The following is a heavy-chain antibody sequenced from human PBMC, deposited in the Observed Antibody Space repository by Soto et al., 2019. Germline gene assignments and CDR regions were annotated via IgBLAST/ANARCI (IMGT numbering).Heavy chain of an antibody. CDR3: ARGAGYFDY. V-gene: IGHV3-21*02. J-gene: IGHJ4*02. D-gene: IGHD3-10*01. CDR1: GFTFSSYT. Sequence: EVQLVESGGGLVKPGGSLRLSCAASGFTFSSYTMNWVRQAPGKGLEWVSSISSSSTYIFYADSVKGRFTVSRDNAKNSLYLQMRRLRAEDTAVYYCARGAGYFDYWGQGTLVPVSS. CDR2: ISSSSTYI.